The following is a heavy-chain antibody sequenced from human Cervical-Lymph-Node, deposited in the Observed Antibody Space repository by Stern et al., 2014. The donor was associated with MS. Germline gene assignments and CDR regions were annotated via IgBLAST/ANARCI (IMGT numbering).Heavy chain of an antibody. Sequence: VQLVQSGAEVKKPGASVKVSCKASGYTFTSYDINWVRQATGQGLEWMGWMNPNSGNTGYAQKFQGRVTMTRNTYISTAYMELSSLRSEDTAVYYCARGGSAYYYDSSGYYGDDYWGQGTLVTVSS. CDR1: GYTFTSYD. V-gene: IGHV1-8*01. D-gene: IGHD3-22*01. CDR3: ARGGSAYYYDSSGYYGDDY. J-gene: IGHJ4*02. CDR2: MNPNSGNT.